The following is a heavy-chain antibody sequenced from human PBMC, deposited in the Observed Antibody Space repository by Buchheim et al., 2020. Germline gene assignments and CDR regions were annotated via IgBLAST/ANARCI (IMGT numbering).Heavy chain of an antibody. V-gene: IGHV3-48*01. CDR3: ARVRSLAYGMDV. D-gene: IGHD3-10*01. CDR2: ISSSSSTI. Sequence: EVQLVESGGGLVQPGGSLRLSCAASGFTFSSYSMNWVRQAPGKGLEWVSYISSSSSTIYYADSVKGRFTISRDNAKNSLYLPMNSLRAEDTAVYYCARVRSLAYGMDVWGQGTT. J-gene: IGHJ6*02. CDR1: GFTFSSYS.